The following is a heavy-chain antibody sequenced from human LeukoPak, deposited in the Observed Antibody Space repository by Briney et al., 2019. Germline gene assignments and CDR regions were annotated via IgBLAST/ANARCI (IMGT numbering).Heavy chain of an antibody. J-gene: IGHJ6*03. V-gene: IGHV1-18*01. CDR2: ISAYNGNT. Sequence: ASVKVSCKASGYTFTSYGISWVRQAPGQGLEWMGWISAYNGNTNYAQKLQGRVTMTTDTSTSTAYMELRSLRSDDTAVYHCARDLLGVVASYYMDVWGKGTTVTVSS. CDR1: GYTFTSYG. D-gene: IGHD3-22*01. CDR3: ARDLLGVVASYYMDV.